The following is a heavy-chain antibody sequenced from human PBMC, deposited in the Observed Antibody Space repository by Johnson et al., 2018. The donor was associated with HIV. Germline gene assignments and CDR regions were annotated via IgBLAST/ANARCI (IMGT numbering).Heavy chain of an antibody. J-gene: IGHJ3*02. V-gene: IGHV3-11*04. CDR2: ISGCGSTK. D-gene: IGHD2-2*01. Sequence: VQLVESGGGVVRPGGSLRLSCVVSGFTFSDYYMNWIRQAPGKGLEWVSYISGCGSTKYDADSVKGGFTISRDNTKNSRYLQMNSLRAEDTAGYYCARDTASSSTLDAFDIWGQGTMVTVSS. CDR3: ARDTASSSTLDAFDI. CDR1: GFTFSDYY.